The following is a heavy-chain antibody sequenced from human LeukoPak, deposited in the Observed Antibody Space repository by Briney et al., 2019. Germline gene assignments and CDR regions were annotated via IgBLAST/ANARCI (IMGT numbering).Heavy chain of an antibody. J-gene: IGHJ3*02. D-gene: IGHD3-9*01. V-gene: IGHV4-61*08. CDR3: ARLRKVKLRYFDWLFGFDI. CDR2: IYYSGST. CDR1: GGSISSGGYY. Sequence: SQTLSLTCAVSGGSISSGGYYWSWIRQPPGKGLEWIGYIYYSGSTNYNPSLKSRVTISVDTSKNQFSLKLSSVTAADTAVYYCARLRKVKLRYFDWLFGFDIWGQGTMVTVSS.